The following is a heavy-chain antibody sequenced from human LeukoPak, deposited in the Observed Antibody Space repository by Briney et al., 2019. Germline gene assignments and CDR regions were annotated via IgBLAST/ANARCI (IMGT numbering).Heavy chain of an antibody. CDR1: GGTFSSYA. CDR2: IIPIFGTA. J-gene: IGHJ4*02. CDR3: AAALYCSSTSCYTGIVY. Sequence: ASVKVSCKASGGTFSSYAISWVRQAPGQGLEWMGGIIPIFGTANYAQKFQGSVTITTDESTSTAYMELSSLRSEDTAVYYCAAALYCSSTSCYTGIVYWGQGTLVTVSS. V-gene: IGHV1-69*05. D-gene: IGHD2-2*02.